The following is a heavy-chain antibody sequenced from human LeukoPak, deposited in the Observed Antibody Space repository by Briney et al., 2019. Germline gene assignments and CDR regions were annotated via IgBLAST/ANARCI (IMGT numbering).Heavy chain of an antibody. Sequence: GGSLRLSCAASGFTFGSYGIYWVRQAPGKGLEWVAGIRYDGSDRSYADPVKGRFTISRDNSKNTVDLQMNSLRAEDTAVYYRARDNWGDGGYYRTLDYWGQGTLVTVSS. J-gene: IGHJ4*02. CDR3: ARDNWGDGGYYRTLDY. CDR2: IRYDGSDR. V-gene: IGHV3-33*01. D-gene: IGHD3-22*01. CDR1: GFTFGSYG.